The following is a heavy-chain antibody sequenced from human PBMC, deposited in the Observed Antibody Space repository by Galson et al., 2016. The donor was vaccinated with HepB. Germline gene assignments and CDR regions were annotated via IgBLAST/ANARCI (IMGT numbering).Heavy chain of an antibody. Sequence: SLRLSCAASGFTVSSNYMSWVRQAPGKGLEWVSVIYSGGSTYYADSVKGRFTISRDNSKNTPDLQMNSLRAEDTAVYYCARGGGKGSCSGGSCLSPFDYWGQGTLVTVSS. CDR1: GFTVSSNY. CDR3: ARGGGKGSCSGGSCLSPFDY. V-gene: IGHV3-53*01. J-gene: IGHJ4*02. CDR2: IYSGGST. D-gene: IGHD2-15*01.